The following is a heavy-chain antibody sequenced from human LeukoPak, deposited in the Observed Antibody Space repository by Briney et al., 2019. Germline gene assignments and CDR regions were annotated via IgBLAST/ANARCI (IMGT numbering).Heavy chain of an antibody. CDR2: ISWDGGST. D-gene: IGHD1-26*01. Sequence: RSGGSLRLSCAASGFTFDDYATHWVRQAPGKGLEWVSLISWDGGSTYYADSVKGRFTISRDDRKNSPYLQMNSLRAEDTALYYCAKDGGSYYSYMDVWGKGTTVTVSS. V-gene: IGHV3-43D*03. CDR3: AKDGGSYYSYMDV. CDR1: GFTFDDYA. J-gene: IGHJ6*03.